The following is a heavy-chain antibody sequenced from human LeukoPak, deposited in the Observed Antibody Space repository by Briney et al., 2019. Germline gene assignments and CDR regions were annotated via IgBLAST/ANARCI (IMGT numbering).Heavy chain of an antibody. CDR2: INPNSGGT. CDR1: GYTFTDYY. D-gene: IGHD5-24*01. Sequence: ASVKVSCKASGYTFTDYYMHWVRQAPGQGLEWMGWINPNSGGTNYAQKFQGRVTMTRDTSISTAYMELSRLRSDDTAVYYCAREFQRRDGYNDDYWGQGTLVTVSS. CDR3: AREFQRRDGYNDDY. V-gene: IGHV1-2*02. J-gene: IGHJ4*02.